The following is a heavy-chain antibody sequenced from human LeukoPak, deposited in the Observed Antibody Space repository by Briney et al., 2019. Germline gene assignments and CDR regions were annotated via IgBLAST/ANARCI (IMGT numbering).Heavy chain of an antibody. D-gene: IGHD1-26*01. J-gene: IGHJ6*02. CDR2: ISYDGSNK. CDR1: GFTFSSYG. CDR3: AKDQWELLLWYYYGMDV. V-gene: IGHV3-30*18. Sequence: GGSLRLSCAASGFTFSSYGMHWVRQAPGKGLEWVAVISYDGSNKYYADSVKGRFTISRGNSKSTLYLQMNSLRAEDTAVYYCAKDQWELLLWYYYGMDVWGQGTTVTVSS.